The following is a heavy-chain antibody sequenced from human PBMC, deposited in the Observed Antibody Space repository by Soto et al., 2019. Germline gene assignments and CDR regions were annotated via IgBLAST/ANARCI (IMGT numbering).Heavy chain of an antibody. J-gene: IGHJ6*02. CDR2: ISAYNGNT. CDR3: ARDWLDILTGYPDGMDV. Sequence: QVQLVQSGAEVKKPGASVKVSCKASGYTFTSYGISWVRQAPGQGLEWMGWISAYNGNTNYAQKLQGRVTMTTDTSTSRAYMELRSLRSDDTAVYYCARDWLDILTGYPDGMDVWGQGTTVTVSS. V-gene: IGHV1-18*01. CDR1: GYTFTSYG. D-gene: IGHD3-9*01.